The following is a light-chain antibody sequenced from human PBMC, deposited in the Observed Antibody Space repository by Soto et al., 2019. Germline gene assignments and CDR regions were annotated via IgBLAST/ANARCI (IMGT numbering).Light chain of an antibody. CDR3: CSYAGSSTLV. J-gene: IGLJ1*01. CDR1: SSDVGSYNL. V-gene: IGLV2-23*01. Sequence: QSALTQPASVSGSPGQSTTISCTGTSSDVGSYNLVSWYQQHPGKAPKLMIYEGSKRPSGVSNRFSSSKSGNTASLTISGLQAEDEADYYCCSYAGSSTLVFGTGTRSPS. CDR2: EGS.